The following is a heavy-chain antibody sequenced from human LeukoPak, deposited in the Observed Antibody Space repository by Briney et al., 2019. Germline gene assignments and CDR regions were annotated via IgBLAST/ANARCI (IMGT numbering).Heavy chain of an antibody. V-gene: IGHV3-53*01. D-gene: IGHD1-26*01. CDR1: GFTVSSNY. CDR3: ARDRVSGYYYYGMDV. CDR2: IYSGGST. J-gene: IGHJ6*02. Sequence: GGSLRLSCAASGFTVSSNYMSWVRQAPGKGLEWVSVIYSGGSTYYADSVKGRFTISRDNSKNTLYLQMNSLRAEDTAVYYCARDRVSGYYYYGMDVWGQGTTVTVSS.